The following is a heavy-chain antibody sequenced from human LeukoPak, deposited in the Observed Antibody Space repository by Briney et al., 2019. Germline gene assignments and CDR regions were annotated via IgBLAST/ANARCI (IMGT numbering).Heavy chain of an antibody. CDR2: IYYSGST. J-gene: IGHJ4*02. D-gene: IGHD6-13*01. CDR3: ARFTRIAAAAHRNYFDY. Sequence: PSQTLSLTCTVSGGSISSGGYYWSWIRQHPGKGLEWIGYIYYSGSTYYNPSLKSRVTISVDTSKNQFSLKLSSVTAADTAVYYCARFTRIAAAAHRNYFDYWGQGTLVTVSS. CDR1: GGSISSGGYY. V-gene: IGHV4-31*03.